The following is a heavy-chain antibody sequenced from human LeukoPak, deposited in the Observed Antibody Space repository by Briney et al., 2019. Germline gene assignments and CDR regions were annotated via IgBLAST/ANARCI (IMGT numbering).Heavy chain of an antibody. Sequence: GGSLRLSCAASGFTFSSYAMSWVRQAPGKRLEWVSAISGSGGSTYYADSVKGRFTISRDNSKNTLYLQMNSLRAEDTAVYYCAKDWRYCSSTSCLLYYYYGMDVWGQGTTVTVSS. CDR2: ISGSGGST. D-gene: IGHD2-2*01. CDR3: AKDWRYCSSTSCLLYYYYGMDV. J-gene: IGHJ6*02. V-gene: IGHV3-23*01. CDR1: GFTFSSYA.